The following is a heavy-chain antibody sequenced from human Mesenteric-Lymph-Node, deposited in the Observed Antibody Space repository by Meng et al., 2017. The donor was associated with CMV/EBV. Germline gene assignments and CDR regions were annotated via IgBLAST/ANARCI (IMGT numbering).Heavy chain of an antibody. D-gene: IGHD2-2*02. CDR3: ARGGGDIVVVPAAIRFDP. CDR1: GYSISSGYY. V-gene: IGHV4-61*01. Sequence: SETLSLTCTVSGYSISSGYYWGWIRQPPGKGLEWIGYIYYSGSTNYNPSLKSRVTISVDTSKNQFSLKLSSVTAADTAVYYCARGGGDIVVVPAAIRFDPWGQGTLVTVSS. CDR2: IYYSGST. J-gene: IGHJ5*02.